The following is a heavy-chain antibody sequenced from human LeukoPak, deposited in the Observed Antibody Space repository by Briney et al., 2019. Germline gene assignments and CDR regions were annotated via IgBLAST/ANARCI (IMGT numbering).Heavy chain of an antibody. J-gene: IGHJ4*02. CDR3: AKDGRYNWNYSEY. D-gene: IGHD1-20*01. CDR1: GFTFSSYS. V-gene: IGHV3-48*04. CDR2: ISSSSSTI. Sequence: GGSLRLPCAASGFTFSSYSMNWVRQAPGKGLEWVSYISSSSSTIYYADSVKGRFTISRDNAKNSLYLQMNSLRAEDTAVYYCAKDGRYNWNYSEYWGQGTLVTVSS.